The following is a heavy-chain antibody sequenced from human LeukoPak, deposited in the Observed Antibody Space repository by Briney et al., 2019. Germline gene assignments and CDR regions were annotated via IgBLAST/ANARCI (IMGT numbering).Heavy chain of an antibody. V-gene: IGHV1-8*01. Sequence: ASVKVSCKASGYTFTNHDINWVRQATGQGLEWMGWLSPNSGNTVYAQKVKGRVIMTMDPSMSTAYMELSSLLSEDTAVYYCARGGPDDNYDDFDYWGQGTLVTVAS. CDR2: LSPNSGNT. J-gene: IGHJ4*02. D-gene: IGHD4-11*01. CDR3: ARGGPDDNYDDFDY. CDR1: GYTFTNHD.